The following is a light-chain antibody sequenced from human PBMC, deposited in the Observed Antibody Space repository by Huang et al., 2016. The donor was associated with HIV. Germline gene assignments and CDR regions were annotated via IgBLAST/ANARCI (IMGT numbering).Light chain of an antibody. Sequence: EIVLTQSPGTLSLSPGERATPFCGASQSVNGGYLDWYQQKPGQAPRLLIYHSSTRDSGIPDRFSGSGSGTGFTLTISRLEPEDFAVYYCQQYGSSPRTCGEGTKVEIK. CDR3: QQYGSSPRT. V-gene: IGKV3-20*01. CDR1: QSVNGGY. CDR2: HSS. J-gene: IGKJ1*01.